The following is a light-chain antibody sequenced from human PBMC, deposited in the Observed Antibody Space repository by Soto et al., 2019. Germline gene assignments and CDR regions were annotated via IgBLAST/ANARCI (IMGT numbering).Light chain of an antibody. CDR1: SSDVGAYNY. CDR2: DVS. J-gene: IGLJ1*01. CDR3: NSYTSSSTFYA. V-gene: IGLV2-14*01. Sequence: LTEPASVSVSPGQSVAISCTGTSSDVGAYNYVSWYQQLPGKAPKLLIYDVSHRPSWVSDRFSGSKSGNTASLTISGLQAEDEGDYYCNSYTSSSTFYAFGTGTRSPS.